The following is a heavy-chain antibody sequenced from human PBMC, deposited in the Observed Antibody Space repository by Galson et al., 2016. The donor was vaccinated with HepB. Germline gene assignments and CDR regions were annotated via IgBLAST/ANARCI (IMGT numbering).Heavy chain of an antibody. CDR3: ARHTRSPGDIELGDS. Sequence: TLSLTCAVSGGSISSGDFFWDWIRQSPGKGLEWIGSVYYTGRTYYKSSLKSRLTISVDTSRNQFSLTLRSVTAADTAVYYCARHTRSPGDIELGDSWGQGTWVTVSS. V-gene: IGHV4-39*01. CDR2: VYYTGRT. D-gene: IGHD2-15*01. J-gene: IGHJ4*02. CDR1: GGSISSGDFF.